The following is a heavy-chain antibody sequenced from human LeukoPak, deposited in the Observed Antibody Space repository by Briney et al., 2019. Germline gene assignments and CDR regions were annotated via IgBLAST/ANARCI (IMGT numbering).Heavy chain of an antibody. J-gene: IGHJ4*02. CDR1: GFTFSSYA. D-gene: IGHD2-15*01. CDR2: ISYDGSNK. CDR3: ARVRPRRAATQDY. Sequence: HGGSLRLSCAASGFTFSSYAMHWVRQAPGKGLEWVAVISYDGSNKYYADSVKGRFTISRDNSKNTLYLQMNSLRAEDTAVYYCARVRPRRAATQDYWGQGTLVTVSS. V-gene: IGHV3-30-3*01.